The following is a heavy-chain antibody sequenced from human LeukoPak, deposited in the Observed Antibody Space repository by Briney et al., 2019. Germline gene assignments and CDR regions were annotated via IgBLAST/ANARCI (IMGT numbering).Heavy chain of an antibody. D-gene: IGHD5-18*01. Sequence: SETLSLTCTVSGGSISSSSYYWGWIRQPPGKGLEWIGSIYYSGSTYYNPSLKSRVTISVDTSKNQFSLKLSSVTAADTAVYYCARQGYFDNGFDIWGQGTMVTVSS. CDR1: GGSISSSSYY. CDR2: IYYSGST. J-gene: IGHJ3*02. V-gene: IGHV4-39*01. CDR3: ARQGYFDNGFDI.